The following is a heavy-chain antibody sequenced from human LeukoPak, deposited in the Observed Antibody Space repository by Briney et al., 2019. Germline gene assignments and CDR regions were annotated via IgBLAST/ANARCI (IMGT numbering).Heavy chain of an antibody. CDR2: IDIAGDT. Sequence: PGGSLRLSCAASGFTLSNYDIHWVRQATGEGLEWVSGIDIAGDTYYPGSVRGRFTISRENAENSLYLQMNSLRAGDTGVYYCARTTVTSGPYWYFDLWGRGTLVTVS. V-gene: IGHV3-13*01. J-gene: IGHJ2*01. CDR1: GFTLSNYD. CDR3: ARTTVTSGPYWYFDL. D-gene: IGHD4-17*01.